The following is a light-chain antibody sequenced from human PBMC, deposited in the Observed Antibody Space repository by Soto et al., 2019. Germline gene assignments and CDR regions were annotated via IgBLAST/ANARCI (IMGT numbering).Light chain of an antibody. Sequence: DIQMTQSPSTLSASVGERATITCRASQSISSWLAWYQQKPGKAPKLLIYKASSLESGVPSRFSGSGSGTEFTLTISSLQPDDFATYYCQQYNSYWTFGQGTKVDIK. CDR3: QQYNSYWT. CDR1: QSISSW. CDR2: KAS. V-gene: IGKV1-5*03. J-gene: IGKJ1*01.